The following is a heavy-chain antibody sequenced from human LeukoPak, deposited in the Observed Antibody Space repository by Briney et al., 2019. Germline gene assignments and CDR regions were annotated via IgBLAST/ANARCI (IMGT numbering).Heavy chain of an antibody. V-gene: IGHV1-2*02. D-gene: IGHD3-3*01. Sequence: ASVKVSCKASGYTLTGYYMHWVRQAPGQGLEWMGWINPNSGGTNYAQKFQGRVTMTKDTSISTAYTELSRLRSDETALYYSCSGSPEGGSDGWGQGTLVTVSS. CDR1: GYTLTGYY. J-gene: IGHJ4*02. CDR2: INPNSGGT. CDR3: CSGSPEGGSDG.